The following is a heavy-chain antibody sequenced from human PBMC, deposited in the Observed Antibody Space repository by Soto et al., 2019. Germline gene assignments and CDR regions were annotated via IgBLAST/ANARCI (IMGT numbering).Heavy chain of an antibody. D-gene: IGHD2-15*01. CDR3: GSDH. V-gene: IGHV3-30*03. CDR2: ISYDETKK. J-gene: IGHJ4*02. CDR1: GFTFSNYA. Sequence: GGSLRLSCAGSGFTFSNYAMYWVRQTPGKGLEWLAFISYDETKKYHVDSVKGQFSLKLTSVNAGDTAVYFCASVVVGATRQTGSDHWGQGTLVTVSS.